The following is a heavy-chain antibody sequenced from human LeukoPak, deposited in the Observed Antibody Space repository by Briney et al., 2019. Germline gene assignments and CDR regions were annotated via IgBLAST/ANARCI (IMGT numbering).Heavy chain of an antibody. CDR2: INPNSGGT. J-gene: IGHJ4*02. Sequence: ASVKVSCKASGYTFTGYYMHWVRQAPGQGLEWMGWINPNSGGTNYAQKFQGRVTMTRDTSISTAYMELSRLRSDDTAVYYCARTRNSIAAAGSDYWGQGTLVTASS. CDR1: GYTFTGYY. D-gene: IGHD6-13*01. V-gene: IGHV1-2*02. CDR3: ARTRNSIAAAGSDY.